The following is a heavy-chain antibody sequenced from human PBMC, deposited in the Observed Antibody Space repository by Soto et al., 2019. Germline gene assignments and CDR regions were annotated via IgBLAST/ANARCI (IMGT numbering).Heavy chain of an antibody. CDR1: GFTLSHYA. CDR3: ARIKLVDFFFINVDVYDMDV. Sequence: EVQLVESGGGLVQPGGSLRLSCAASGFTLSHYAVNWVRQAPGKGLEWVSYISSDSRYIYHGDSGKGRFTISRDNARNSVYLQMNSLRDEDTAVYYCARIKLVDFFFINVDVYDMDVWGQGTPVTVSS. J-gene: IGHJ6*02. V-gene: IGHV3-21*01. CDR2: ISSDSRYI. D-gene: IGHD2-15*01.